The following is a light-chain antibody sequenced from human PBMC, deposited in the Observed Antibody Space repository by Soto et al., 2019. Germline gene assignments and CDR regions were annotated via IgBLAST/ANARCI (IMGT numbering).Light chain of an antibody. J-gene: IGKJ2*01. CDR3: QQYGSSSYT. CDR2: GAS. CDR1: QSVSSSY. Sequence: EIVLTQSPGTLSLSPGDRATLSCRASQSVSSSYLAWYQQKPGQAPRLLIYGASSRATGIPDRFSGGGSGPDFTLTISRLDPEDFAVYYCQQYGSSSYTFGQGTKLEIK. V-gene: IGKV3-20*01.